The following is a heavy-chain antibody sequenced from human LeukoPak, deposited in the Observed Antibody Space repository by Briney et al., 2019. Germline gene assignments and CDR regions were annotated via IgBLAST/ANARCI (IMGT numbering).Heavy chain of an antibody. V-gene: IGHV4-38-2*02. D-gene: IGHD3-3*01. CDR3: ARSRFLGYYYYYMDV. Sequence: SEPLSLTCTVSGYSISSGYDWGWIRQPPGKGLEWIGSIYHSGSTNHNPSLKSRVSISVDTSKNQFSLKLSSVTAADTAVYYCARSRFLGYYYYYMDVWGKGTTVTVSS. CDR2: IYHSGST. CDR1: GYSISSGYD. J-gene: IGHJ6*03.